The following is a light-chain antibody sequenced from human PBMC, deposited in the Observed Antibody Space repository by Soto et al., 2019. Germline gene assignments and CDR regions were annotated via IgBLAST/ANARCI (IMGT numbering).Light chain of an antibody. V-gene: IGLV2-14*01. Sequence: QSALTQPASVSGSPGQSITISCTGSSSNVGGYNYVSCYQQHPGKAPNPMVYDVSTRPSGVSNRFSGSKSGTTASLSISGLQAEDEADYYCASYASRSTLVFGGGTKVTVL. CDR2: DVS. CDR3: ASYASRSTLV. CDR1: SSNVGGYNY. J-gene: IGLJ2*01.